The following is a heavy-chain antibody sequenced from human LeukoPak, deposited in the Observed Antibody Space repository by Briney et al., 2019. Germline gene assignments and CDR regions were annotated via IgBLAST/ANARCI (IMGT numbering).Heavy chain of an antibody. CDR2: IIPIFGTA. Sequence: SVKVSCKASGGTLSSYAISWVRQAPGQGLEWMGGIIPIFGTANYAQKFQGRVTITADKSTSTAYMELSSLRSEDTAVYYCARLNGGSGAFDIWGQGTMVTVSS. CDR1: GGTLSSYA. D-gene: IGHD3-10*01. V-gene: IGHV1-69*06. CDR3: ARLNGGSGAFDI. J-gene: IGHJ3*02.